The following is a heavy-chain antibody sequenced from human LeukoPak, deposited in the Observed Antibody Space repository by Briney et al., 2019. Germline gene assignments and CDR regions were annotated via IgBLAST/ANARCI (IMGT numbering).Heavy chain of an antibody. CDR3: ARGPPYYDILKD. D-gene: IGHD3-9*01. CDR2: ISAYNGNT. Sequence: GASVKVSCKASGYTFTSYGINWVRQAPGQGLEWMEWISAYNGNTKYTQKLQGRVTMTTDTSTNTAYMELRSLRSDDTAVYYCARGPPYYDILKDWGQGTLVTVSS. V-gene: IGHV1-18*01. CDR1: GYTFTSYG. J-gene: IGHJ4*02.